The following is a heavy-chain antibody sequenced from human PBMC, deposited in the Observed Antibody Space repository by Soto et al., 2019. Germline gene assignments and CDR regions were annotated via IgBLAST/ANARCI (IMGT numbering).Heavy chain of an antibody. Sequence: QVHLMQSGAEVKKPWASVKVSCKASGYTFSSSGISWVRQAPGQGLEWMGWISGYNGNTNYAQKLQRRVNMTTDTFTSPAYKELKRLTSDDTARYYWARDPDYVSTSCPPLDYWGQGTLVTLAS. CDR2: ISGYNGNT. J-gene: IGHJ4*02. D-gene: IGHD2-2*01. CDR1: GYTFSSSG. CDR3: ARDPDYVSTSCPPLDY. V-gene: IGHV1-18*01.